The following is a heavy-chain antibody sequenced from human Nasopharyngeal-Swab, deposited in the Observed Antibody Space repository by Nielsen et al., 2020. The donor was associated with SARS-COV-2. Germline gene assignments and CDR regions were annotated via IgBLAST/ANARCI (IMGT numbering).Heavy chain of an antibody. CDR2: ITGSGDAT. Sequence: GEALKISCGASGFTFSSYTMSWVRQAPGRGLEWVSAITGSGDATNYADSVRGRFTISRDNPKSTLYLQMNSLRAEDTAEYFCAKDGVRLNGIDVWGQGTTVTVSS. CDR3: AKDGVRLNGIDV. V-gene: IGHV3-23*01. D-gene: IGHD3-16*01. CDR1: GFTFSSYT. J-gene: IGHJ6*02.